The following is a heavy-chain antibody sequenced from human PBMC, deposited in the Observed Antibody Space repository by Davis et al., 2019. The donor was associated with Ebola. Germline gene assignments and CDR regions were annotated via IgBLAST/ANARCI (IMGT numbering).Heavy chain of an antibody. Sequence: PGGSLRLSCVVSGFTFSDYHMDWVRQAPGKGLQWVGRSRKKDKGYVKMYAASVKDRFTISRDDSRDSMYLQMNSLTTEDTAVYYCARVGHYDRSGDALDDFDIWGQGTMVTVSS. J-gene: IGHJ3*02. D-gene: IGHD3-22*01. CDR1: GFTFSDYH. V-gene: IGHV3-72*01. CDR2: SRKKDKGYVK. CDR3: ARVGHYDRSGDALDDFDI.